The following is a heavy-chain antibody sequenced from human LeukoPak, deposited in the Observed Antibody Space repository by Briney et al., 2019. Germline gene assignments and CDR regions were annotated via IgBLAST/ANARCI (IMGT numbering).Heavy chain of an antibody. Sequence: GSLRLSCVGSGFTFSSCAMIWVRQTPGKGLEWVSVISGTGGTTYDADSVKGRFTISRDKSKNTLHLQMDSLRPEDTAMYYCALTYYFDRRGYSYFDYWGQGALVTVSS. V-gene: IGHV3-23*01. CDR1: GFTFSSCA. D-gene: IGHD3-22*01. CDR2: ISGTGGTT. J-gene: IGHJ4*02. CDR3: ALTYYFDRRGYSYFDY.